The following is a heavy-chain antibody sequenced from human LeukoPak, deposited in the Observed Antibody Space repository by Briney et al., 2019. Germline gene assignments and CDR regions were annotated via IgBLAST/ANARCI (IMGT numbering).Heavy chain of an antibody. V-gene: IGHV4-31*03. Sequence: PSETLYLTCTVSGGSISSGGYYWSWIRQHPGKGLEWIGYIYYSGSTYYNPSLKSRVTISVDTSKNQFSLKLSSVTAADTAVYYCARDNRAYYDFWSGYYSGNYYYGMDVWGQGTTVTVSS. D-gene: IGHD3-3*01. CDR2: IYYSGST. CDR1: GGSISSGGYY. CDR3: ARDNRAYYDFWSGYYSGNYYYGMDV. J-gene: IGHJ6*02.